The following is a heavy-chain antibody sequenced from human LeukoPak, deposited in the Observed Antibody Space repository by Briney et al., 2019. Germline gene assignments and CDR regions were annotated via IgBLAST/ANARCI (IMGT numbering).Heavy chain of an antibody. J-gene: IGHJ4*02. CDR1: GGSFSGYY. CDR2: INHSGST. CDR3: ASPGSGSYYGLDY. Sequence: SETLSLTCAVYGGSFSGYYWSWIRQPPGKGLEWIGEINHSGSTYYNPSLKSRVTISVDTSKNQFSLKLSSVTAADTAVYYCASPGSGSYYGLDYWGQGTLVTVSS. V-gene: IGHV4-34*01. D-gene: IGHD3-10*01.